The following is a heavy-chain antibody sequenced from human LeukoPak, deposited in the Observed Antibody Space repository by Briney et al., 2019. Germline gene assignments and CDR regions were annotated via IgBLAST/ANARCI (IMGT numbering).Heavy chain of an antibody. D-gene: IGHD6-19*01. CDR1: GDSVSSNSVA. Sequence: SQTLSLTCALSGDSVSSNSVAWNWIRQSPSRGLEWLGRTYYRSKWYNDYPVSVKSRITINPDTSKNQFSLQLNSVTPEDTAMYYCAREVAGRKDYWGQGTLVTVPS. V-gene: IGHV6-1*01. CDR3: AREVAGRKDY. CDR2: TYYRSKWYN. J-gene: IGHJ4*02.